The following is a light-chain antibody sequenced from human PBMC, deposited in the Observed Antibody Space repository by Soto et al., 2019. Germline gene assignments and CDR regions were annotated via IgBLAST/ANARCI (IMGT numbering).Light chain of an antibody. Sequence: VLTPPPSASASLGASVTLTCTLSSGYTNYKVDWYQQRPGKGPRFVMRVGTGGIVGSKGDGIPDRFSVLGSGLNRYLTIKNIQEEDESDYHCGADHGSGSNFVVVFGGGTKLTVL. CDR3: GADHGSGSNFVVV. V-gene: IGLV9-49*01. J-gene: IGLJ2*01. CDR2: VGTGGIVG. CDR1: SGYTNYK.